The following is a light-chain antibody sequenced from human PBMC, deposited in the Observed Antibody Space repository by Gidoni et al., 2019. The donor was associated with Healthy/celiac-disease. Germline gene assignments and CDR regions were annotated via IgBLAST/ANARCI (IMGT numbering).Light chain of an antibody. V-gene: IGKV3-11*01. CDR1: QSVSSY. CDR2: DAS. CDR3: QQRSNWPPIT. J-gene: IGKJ5*01. Sequence: EIVLTQSPATLSLSPGERATLSCRASQSVSSYLAWYQQKPGQAPRRLIYDASNRATGSPARCSGSGSGTDFTLTISSLEPEDFAVYYCQQRSNWPPITFGQGTRLEIK.